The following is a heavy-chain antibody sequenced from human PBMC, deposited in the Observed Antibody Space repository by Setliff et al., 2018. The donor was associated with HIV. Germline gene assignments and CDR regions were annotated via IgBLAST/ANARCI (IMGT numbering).Heavy chain of an antibody. D-gene: IGHD2-15*01. CDR3: ARGRRGGTRGYFYYMDV. J-gene: IGHJ6*03. Sequence: LSLTCAVYGESFSGHYWSWIRQPPGKGLEWIGEINHGGTTNYNPSLKSRLTLSVDTSKNQFSLKLTSVTAADLGVFYCARGRRGGTRGYFYYMDVWGRGTTVTVSS. V-gene: IGHV4-34*01. CDR1: GESFSGHY. CDR2: INHGGTT.